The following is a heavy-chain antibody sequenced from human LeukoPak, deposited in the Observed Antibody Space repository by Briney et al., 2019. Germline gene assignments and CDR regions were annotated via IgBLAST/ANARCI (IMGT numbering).Heavy chain of an antibody. CDR2: ISGSVDST. V-gene: IGHV3-23*01. D-gene: IGHD4-17*01. CDR3: AKGGASVTRYVDY. CDR1: GFTFSSYT. J-gene: IGHJ4*02. Sequence: GGSLRLSCAASGFTFSSYTMTWVRQAPGKGLEWFSVISGSVDSTYYADSVKARFTISRDNSQNTLYLQMNSLRPEDTAVYYCAKGGASVTRYVDYWGQGTLVTVSS.